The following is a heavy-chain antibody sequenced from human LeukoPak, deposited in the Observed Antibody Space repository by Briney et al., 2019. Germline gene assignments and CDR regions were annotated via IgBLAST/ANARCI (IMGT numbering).Heavy chain of an antibody. Sequence: GGSLRLSCAASGYTFSSHGMPWVRQAPGKGLEWVALIWYDGSKKYYADSVKGRFTISRDNSKNTVCLQMNSLRAEDTAVYDCARWYGDYGAFDIWGQGTMVTVSS. D-gene: IGHD4-17*01. CDR2: IWYDGSKK. V-gene: IGHV3-33*03. CDR3: ARWYGDYGAFDI. J-gene: IGHJ3*02. CDR1: GYTFSSHG.